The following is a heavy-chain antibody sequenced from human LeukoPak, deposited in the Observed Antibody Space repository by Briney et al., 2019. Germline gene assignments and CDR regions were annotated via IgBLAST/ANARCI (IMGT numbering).Heavy chain of an antibody. V-gene: IGHV4-4*07. CDR1: GGSISSYY. CDR3: AREVRGYSDH. Sequence: KPSETLSLTCTVSGGSISSYYWSWIRQPAGKGLEWIGRIYTSGSTNYNPSLKSRVTMSVDTSKNQFSKNQFSLKLSSVTAADTAVYYCAREVRGYSDHWGQGTLVTVSS. J-gene: IGHJ5*02. D-gene: IGHD3-22*01. CDR2: IYTSGST.